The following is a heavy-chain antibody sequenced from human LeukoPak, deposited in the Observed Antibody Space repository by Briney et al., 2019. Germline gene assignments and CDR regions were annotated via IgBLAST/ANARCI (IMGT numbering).Heavy chain of an antibody. V-gene: IGHV3-23*01. CDR3: AKDRYSIWYLTIDH. CDR2: ISGSGAST. CDR1: GFTFSSYA. D-gene: IGHD6-13*01. J-gene: IGHJ4*02. Sequence: GGSLRLSCAASGFTFSSYAMSWVRQAPGKGLEWVSSISGSGASTYYADSVKGRFSLSRDNSKNTLYLQMNSLRAEDTAVYCAKDRYSIWYLTIDHWGQGTLVTVSS.